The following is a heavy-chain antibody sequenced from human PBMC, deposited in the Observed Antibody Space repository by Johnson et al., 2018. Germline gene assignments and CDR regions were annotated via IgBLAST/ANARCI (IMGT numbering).Heavy chain of an antibody. CDR1: GFTFRSYG. CDR2: ISEEGSNK. Sequence: QVQLVQSGGGVVQXRRSXRLXCAASGFTFRSYGMHWVRQAPGKGLEWVAVISEEGSNKYYADSVKGRFTISRDNSKNTLYLQMNSLRAEDTAVYYSAKARIVVGDAFDIWGQGTMVTVSS. V-gene: IGHV3-30*18. D-gene: IGHD3-22*01. CDR3: AKARIVVGDAFDI. J-gene: IGHJ3*02.